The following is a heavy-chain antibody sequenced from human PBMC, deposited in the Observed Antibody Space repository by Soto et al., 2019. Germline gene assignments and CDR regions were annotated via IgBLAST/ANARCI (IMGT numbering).Heavy chain of an antibody. V-gene: IGHV4-38-2*01. Sequence: KSSETLSLTCAVSGYSISSGYYWGWIRQPPGKGLEWIGSIYHSGSTYYNPSLKSRVTISVDTSKNQFSLKLSSVTAADTAVYYCARVYYDFWSGYYRMYYFDYWGQGTLVTVSS. CDR2: IYHSGST. J-gene: IGHJ4*02. D-gene: IGHD3-3*01. CDR3: ARVYYDFWSGYYRMYYFDY. CDR1: GYSISSGYY.